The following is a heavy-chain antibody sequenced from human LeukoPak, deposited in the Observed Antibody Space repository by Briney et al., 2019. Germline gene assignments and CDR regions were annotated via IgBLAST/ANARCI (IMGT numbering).Heavy chain of an antibody. Sequence: GGSLRLSCTAPGFTFSSYWMSWVRQAPGEGLEWVANINQDASEKYYVDSVKGRFTISRDNAKNSLYLQMNSLRAEDTAVYYCARGRRVPAAMGNWFDPWGQGTLVTVSS. J-gene: IGHJ5*02. D-gene: IGHD2-2*01. CDR2: INQDASEK. V-gene: IGHV3-7*01. CDR1: GFTFSSYW. CDR3: ARGRRVPAAMGNWFDP.